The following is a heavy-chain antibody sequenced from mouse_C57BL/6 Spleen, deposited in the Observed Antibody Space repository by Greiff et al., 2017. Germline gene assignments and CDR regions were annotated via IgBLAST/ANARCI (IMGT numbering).Heavy chain of an antibody. V-gene: IGHV5-17*01. J-gene: IGHJ4*01. CDR3: ANLITTVVARDAMDY. CDR1: GFTFSDYG. D-gene: IGHD1-1*01. Sequence: EVKLMESGGGLVKPGGSLKLSCAASGFTFSDYGMHWVRQAPEKGLEWVAYIRSGSSTIYYADTVKGRFTISRDNAKNTLFLQMTSLRSEDTAMYYCANLITTVVARDAMDYWGQGTSVTVS. CDR2: IRSGSSTI.